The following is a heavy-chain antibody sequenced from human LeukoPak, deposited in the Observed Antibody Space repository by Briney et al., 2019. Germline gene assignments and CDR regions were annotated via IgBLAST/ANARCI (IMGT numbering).Heavy chain of an antibody. CDR1: GGSISSSSYY. D-gene: IGHD1-26*01. Sequence: SETLSLTCTVSGGSISSSSYYWGWIRQPPGKGLEWIGSIYYSGSTYYNPSLKSRVTISVDTSKNQFSLKLSSVTAADTAVYYCARPGGSYYWFDPWGQGTLVTVSS. CDR2: IYYSGST. J-gene: IGHJ5*02. CDR3: ARPGGSYYWFDP. V-gene: IGHV4-39*01.